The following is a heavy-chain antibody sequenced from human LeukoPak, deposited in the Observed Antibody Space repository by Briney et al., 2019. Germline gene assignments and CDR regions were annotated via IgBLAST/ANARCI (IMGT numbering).Heavy chain of an antibody. Sequence: ASVKVSCKASGYTFTSYAMHWVRQAPGQRLEWMGWIYGGNGNTKYSQKFQGRVTITRDTSASTAYMELSGLRSEDTAVYYCARGGSGNYYKPFDYWGQGTLVTVSS. V-gene: IGHV1-3*01. CDR2: IYGGNGNT. CDR3: ARGGSGNYYKPFDY. CDR1: GYTFTSYA. D-gene: IGHD3-10*01. J-gene: IGHJ4*02.